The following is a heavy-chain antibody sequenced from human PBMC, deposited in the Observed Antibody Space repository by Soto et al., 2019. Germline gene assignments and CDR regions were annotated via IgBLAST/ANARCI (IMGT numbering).Heavy chain of an antibody. Sequence: ASVKVSCKASGYTFTSYGISWVRQAPGQGLEWMGGISAYNGNTNYAQKLQGRVTMTTDTSTSTAYMELRSLRSDDTAVYYCARGYYDFWSGYSLPIYYYYYGMDVWGQGTTVTVSS. D-gene: IGHD3-3*01. J-gene: IGHJ6*02. CDR3: ARGYYDFWSGYSLPIYYYYYGMDV. CDR2: ISAYNGNT. V-gene: IGHV1-18*01. CDR1: GYTFTSYG.